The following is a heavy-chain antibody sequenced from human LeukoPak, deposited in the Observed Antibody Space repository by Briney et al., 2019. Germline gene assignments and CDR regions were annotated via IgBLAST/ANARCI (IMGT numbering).Heavy chain of an antibody. CDR2: IQTTGRT. V-gene: IGHV4-4*02. J-gene: IGHJ4*02. CDR1: GGSINDRDW. CDR3: ASADIGWNPAHY. D-gene: IGHD2-15*01. Sequence: SETLSLTCDESGGSINDRDWWTWVRQPPEKGLEWLGEIQTTGRTNSNPFLRSRVTMSINKARKQVFLNLNSVTAADTAVYYCASADIGWNPAHYWGQGTLVIVSS.